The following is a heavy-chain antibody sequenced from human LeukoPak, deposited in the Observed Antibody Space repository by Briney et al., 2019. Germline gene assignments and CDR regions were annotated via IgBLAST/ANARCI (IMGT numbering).Heavy chain of an antibody. V-gene: IGHV3-23*01. CDR2: ISGSGGST. CDR1: GFTFSSYT. J-gene: IGHJ4*02. Sequence: GGSLRLSCAASGFTFSSYTMTWVRQAPGKGLEWVSAISGSGGSTCYADSVKGRFTISRDNSKNTLYLQMNSLRAEDTAVYYCARGLCGGDCYSDWGQGTLVTVSS. D-gene: IGHD2-21*02. CDR3: ARGLCGGDCYSD.